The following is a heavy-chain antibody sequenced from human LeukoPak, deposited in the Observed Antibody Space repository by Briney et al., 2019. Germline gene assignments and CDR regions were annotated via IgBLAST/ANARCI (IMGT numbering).Heavy chain of an antibody. Sequence: PSETVCLTCTVSVSGISIRRYDWGWIRQPPGTGLEWSGSIYYSESTYYNPSLKSRVTISVDTSKNQFSLKLSSVTAADTAVYYCARRSPSGYDTFDIWGQGTMVTVSS. CDR2: IYYSEST. V-gene: IGHV4-39*01. J-gene: IGHJ3*02. CDR1: VSGISIRRYD. CDR3: ARRSPSGYDTFDI. D-gene: IGHD3-22*01.